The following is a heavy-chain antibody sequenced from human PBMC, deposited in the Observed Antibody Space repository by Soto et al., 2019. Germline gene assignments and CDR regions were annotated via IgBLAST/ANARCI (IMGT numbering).Heavy chain of an antibody. V-gene: IGHV4-39*01. CDR1: GGSISSRTFW. Sequence: LSLTCSVSGGSISSRTFWWAWIRQPPGKGLEWIGDMYYSGSSYSSPSLKSRVTLSVDTSKNQLSLKLNSVTAADTAVYYCARHPRDDYNYGGSGIFDYWGQGTLVTVSS. CDR2: MYYSGSS. J-gene: IGHJ4*02. D-gene: IGHD4-4*01. CDR3: ARHPRDDYNYGGSGIFDY.